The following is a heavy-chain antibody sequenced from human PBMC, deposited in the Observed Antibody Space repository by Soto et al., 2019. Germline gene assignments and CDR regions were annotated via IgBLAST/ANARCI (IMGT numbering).Heavy chain of an antibody. J-gene: IGHJ4*02. D-gene: IGHD2-15*01. CDR3: ARDSTGDTMGSAFDY. Sequence: QVQLVESGGGVVQPGRSLRLSCAASGFTFRSYDMHWVRQAPGKGLAWVAVISYDGSNKYYADSVKGRFTISRDNSKNTLYLQMNSLRAEDTAVYYCARDSTGDTMGSAFDYWVQGTLVTVSS. CDR1: GFTFRSYD. V-gene: IGHV3-30-3*01. CDR2: ISYDGSNK.